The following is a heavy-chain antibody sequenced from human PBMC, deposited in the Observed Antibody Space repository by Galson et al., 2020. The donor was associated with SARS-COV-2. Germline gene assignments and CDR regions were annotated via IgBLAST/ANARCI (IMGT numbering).Heavy chain of an antibody. CDR2: ISWNSGSI. CDR3: AEGSY. CDR1: GFTFDDYA. V-gene: IGHV3-9*01. D-gene: IGHD3-10*01. Sequence: SLKISCAASGFTFDDYAMHWVRQAPGKGLEWVSGISWNSGSIGYADSVKGRFTISRDNAKNSLYLQMNSLRAEDTALYYCAEGSYWGQGTLVTVSS. J-gene: IGHJ4*02.